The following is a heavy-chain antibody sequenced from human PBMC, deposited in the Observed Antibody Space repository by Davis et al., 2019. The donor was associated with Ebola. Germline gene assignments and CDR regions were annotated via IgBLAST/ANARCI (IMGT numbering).Heavy chain of an antibody. CDR1: GYTSTSYG. CDR2: ISAYNGNT. V-gene: IGHV1-18*01. D-gene: IGHD6-13*01. Sequence: ASSQISCNASGYTSTSYGISWVRQAPGQGLEWMGWISAYNGNTNYAQELQGRVTMTTDTSTSTAYMELRRLRSDDTAVYYCGRVHRSSWFHFEYWGQGTLVTVSS. J-gene: IGHJ4*02. CDR3: GRVHRSSWFHFEY.